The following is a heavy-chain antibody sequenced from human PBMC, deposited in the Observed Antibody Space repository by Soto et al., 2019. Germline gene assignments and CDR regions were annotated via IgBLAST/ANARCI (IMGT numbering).Heavy chain of an antibody. J-gene: IGHJ4*02. Sequence: QVQLQQWGAGLLKPSETLSLNCAVNGGSLSGYYWSWIRQPPGKGLEWIGEIKDGGYTNYSPSLKSRASISSHTSNNQFSLRLNSVTAADTGVYYCARGQEGVVATHWDQGALVTVSS. CDR2: IKDGGYT. CDR1: GGSLSGYY. CDR3: ARGQEGVVATH. V-gene: IGHV4-34*01. D-gene: IGHD5-12*01.